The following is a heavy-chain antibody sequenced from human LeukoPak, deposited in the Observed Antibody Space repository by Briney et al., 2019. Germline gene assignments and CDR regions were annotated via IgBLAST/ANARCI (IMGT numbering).Heavy chain of an antibody. J-gene: IGHJ5*02. CDR3: ARGFSTHEIEPAAGEAP. CDR1: GWSFSSSY. Sequence: SETLSLTCAVYGWSFSSSYWSWIRQPPGKGLEWIGEINHRGSTNYNPSLTRRVTISVNTTKNQFSLKLSSVTAADTAVYYCARGFSTHEIEPAAGEAPWGQGTLVTVSS. V-gene: IGHV4-34*01. CDR2: INHRGST. D-gene: IGHD2-2*01.